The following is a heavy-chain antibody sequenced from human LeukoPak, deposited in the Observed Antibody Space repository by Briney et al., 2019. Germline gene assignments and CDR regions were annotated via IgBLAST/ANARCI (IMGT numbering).Heavy chain of an antibody. D-gene: IGHD3-3*01. CDR3: ARDKYDFWSGYYVGARYYYGMDV. CDR1: GYTFTSYG. J-gene: IGHJ6*02. V-gene: IGHV1-18*01. CDR2: ISAYNGNT. Sequence: GASVKVSCKASGYTFTSYGISWVRQAPGQGLEWMGWISAYNGNTNYAQKLQGRVTMTTDTSTSTAYMELRSLRSDDTAVHYCARDKYDFWSGYYVGARYYYGMDVWGQGTTVTVSS.